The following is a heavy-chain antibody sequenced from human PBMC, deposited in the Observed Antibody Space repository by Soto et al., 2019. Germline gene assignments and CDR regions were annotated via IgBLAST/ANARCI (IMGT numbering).Heavy chain of an antibody. CDR1: GGLISKYS. CDR2: VLPISGST. Sequence: QVQLVQSGAEVRKPGSSVKVSCKTSGGLISKYSFNWVRQAPGQGLEWMGGVLPISGSTDYAQKFHGRLTITADRSTSTVYMELSRLRSDDTANYYCAKIRVRGGPLRFEDGGQGMLISVSS. CDR3: AKIRVRGGPLRFED. V-gene: IGHV1-69*06. J-gene: IGHJ4*01. D-gene: IGHD5-12*01.